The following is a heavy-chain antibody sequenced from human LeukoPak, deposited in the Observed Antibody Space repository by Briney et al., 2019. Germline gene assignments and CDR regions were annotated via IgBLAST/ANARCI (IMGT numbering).Heavy chain of an antibody. CDR3: ARALRYFDWLSTSPEYNWFDP. Sequence: GGSLRLSCAASGFTFSSYSMNWVRQAPGKGLEWVSYISSSSNTIYYADSVKGRFTISRDNAKNSLYLKMNSLRAEDTAVYYCARALRYFDWLSTSPEYNWFDPWGQGTLVTVSS. J-gene: IGHJ5*02. CDR1: GFTFSSYS. D-gene: IGHD3-9*01. CDR2: ISSSSNTI. V-gene: IGHV3-48*01.